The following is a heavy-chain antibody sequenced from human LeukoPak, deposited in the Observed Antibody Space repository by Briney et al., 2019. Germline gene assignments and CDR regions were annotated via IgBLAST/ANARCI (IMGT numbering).Heavy chain of an antibody. CDR3: ARLKGSGWYGGYYFDY. CDR2: IYYSGST. J-gene: IGHJ4*02. D-gene: IGHD6-19*01. V-gene: IGHV4-59*08. Sequence: PSETLSLTCTVSGGSISSYYWSWIRQPPGKGLEWIGYIYYSGSTNYNPSLKSRVTISVDTSKNQFSLKLSSVTAADTAVYYCARLKGSGWYGGYYFDYWGQGTLVTASS. CDR1: GGSISSYY.